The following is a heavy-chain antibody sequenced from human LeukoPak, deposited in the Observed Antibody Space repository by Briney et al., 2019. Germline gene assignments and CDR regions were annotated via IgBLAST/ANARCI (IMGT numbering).Heavy chain of an antibody. J-gene: IGHJ3*02. CDR2: INPSGGST. V-gene: IGHV1-46*01. CDR1: GYTFTSYY. D-gene: IGHD1-26*01. Sequence: ASVKVSCKASGYTFTSYYMHRVRQAPGQGLEWMGIINPSGGSTSYAQKFQGRVTMTRDTSTSTVYMELSSLRSEDTAVYYCARDRSGGSHPDAFDIWGQGTMVTVSS. CDR3: ARDRSGGSHPDAFDI.